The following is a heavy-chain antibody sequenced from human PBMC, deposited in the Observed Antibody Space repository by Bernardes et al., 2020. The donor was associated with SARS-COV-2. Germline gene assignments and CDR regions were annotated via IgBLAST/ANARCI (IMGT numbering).Heavy chain of an antibody. V-gene: IGHV3-23*01. CDR2: IRANGDST. CDR1: GFTLTSHA. CDR3: AKQKPARYCAGGCCYQFDS. D-gene: IGHD2-15*01. Sequence: GSLRLSCAVSGFTLTSHAMSWVRQAPGKVLEWVSAIRANGDSTYYADSVKGRFTISRDNSMDTLDLQMNNLRAEDTAVYYCAKQKPARYCAGGCCYQFDSWGQGTLVTVSS. J-gene: IGHJ4*02.